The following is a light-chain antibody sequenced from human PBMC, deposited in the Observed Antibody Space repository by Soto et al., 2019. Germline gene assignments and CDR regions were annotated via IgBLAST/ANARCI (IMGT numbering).Light chain of an antibody. V-gene: IGKV3D-15*01. CDR2: GAS. Sequence: PRILNKSPGERATLSCRASQSVSSSYLAWYQHKPGQAPRLLIYGASTRATGIPARFSGSGSGTEFTLTISSLQSEDFAVYYCQQYSNWPPCTFGLGIKVDIK. CDR3: QQYSNWPPCT. CDR1: QSVSSSY. J-gene: IGKJ1*01.